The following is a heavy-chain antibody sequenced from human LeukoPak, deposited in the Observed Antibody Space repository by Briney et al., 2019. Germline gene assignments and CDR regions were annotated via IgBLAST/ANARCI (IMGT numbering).Heavy chain of an antibody. CDR2: INPNSGGT. J-gene: IGHJ6*03. CDR1: GYTFTGYY. V-gene: IGHV1-2*02. Sequence: GASVKVSCKASGYTFTGYYMHWVRQAPGQGLEWMGWINPNSGGTNYAQKFQGRVTMTRDTSISTAYMELSRLRSDDTAVYYCARSGSGIYYYYMDVWGKGTTVTISS. D-gene: IGHD3-10*01. CDR3: ARSGSGIYYYYMDV.